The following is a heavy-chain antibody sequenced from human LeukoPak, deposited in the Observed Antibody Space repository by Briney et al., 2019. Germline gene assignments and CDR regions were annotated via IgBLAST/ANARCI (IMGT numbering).Heavy chain of an antibody. CDR3: ASYSGSWFHFDY. D-gene: IGHD5-12*01. J-gene: IGHJ4*02. CDR1: GDTLSAYN. V-gene: IGHV1-2*05. Sequence: ASVKVSCKASGDTLSAYNLFWVRQAPGQGLQYMGRINVKIGETDSAQKFQDTVSMTRDTSISTAYLELRTLKSDATDIYYCASYSGSWFHFDYWGQGTLVTVSS. CDR2: INVKIGET.